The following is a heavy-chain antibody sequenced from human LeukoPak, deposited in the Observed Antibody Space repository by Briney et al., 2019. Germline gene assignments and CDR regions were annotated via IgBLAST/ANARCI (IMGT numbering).Heavy chain of an antibody. D-gene: IGHD1-1*01. Sequence: PGGSLRLSCAVSGFNFDDYAMHWVRQAPGRGLEWVSGINWKTGNGIYADSVKGRFTISRDNAKNSLYLQMSSLRAEDTALYCTRRAARWQFDLWGRGTLLTVSS. V-gene: IGHV3-9*01. CDR2: INWKTGNG. CDR3: RRAARWQFDL. CDR1: GFNFDDYA. J-gene: IGHJ2*01.